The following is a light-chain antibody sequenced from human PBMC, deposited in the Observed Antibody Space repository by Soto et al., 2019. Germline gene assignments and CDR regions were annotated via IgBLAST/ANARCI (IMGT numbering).Light chain of an antibody. J-gene: IGKJ1*01. CDR1: QSVSSN. CDR3: QQYIDWPAWT. Sequence: EIVMTQSPATLSVSPGERATLSCRASQSVSSNLAWYQQKPGQSPRLLIYGASTRATGIPARFSGSGSGTKFTLTISSLQSEDLAVYYCQQYIDWPAWTFGQGTKVETK. V-gene: IGKV3D-15*01. CDR2: GAS.